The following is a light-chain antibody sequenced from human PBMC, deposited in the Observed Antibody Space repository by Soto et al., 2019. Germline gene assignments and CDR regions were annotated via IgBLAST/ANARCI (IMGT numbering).Light chain of an antibody. Sequence: EIVLTQSPGTLSLSPGERATLSCRASQSVSSNNLAWYQQKPGQAPRLLIYGASSRATGVPDRFSGGGSGTDFTLTISSLEPEDFAVYSCQQYGISPQTFGQGT. CDR1: QSVSSNN. CDR3: QQYGISPQT. CDR2: GAS. J-gene: IGKJ1*01. V-gene: IGKV3-20*01.